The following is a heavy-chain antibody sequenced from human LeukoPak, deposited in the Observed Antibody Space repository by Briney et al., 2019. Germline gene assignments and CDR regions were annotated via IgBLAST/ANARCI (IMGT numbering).Heavy chain of an antibody. CDR2: IIPIFGTA. CDR1: GGTFSSYA. V-gene: IGHV1-69*06. D-gene: IGHD5-18*01. CDR3: ARVGGYSYHIDY. J-gene: IGHJ4*02. Sequence: SVKVSCKASGGTFSSYAISWVRQAPGQGLEWMGGIIPIFGTANYAQKFQGRVTITADKSTSTAYMELSSLRSDDTAVYYCARVGGYSYHIDYWGQGTLVTVSS.